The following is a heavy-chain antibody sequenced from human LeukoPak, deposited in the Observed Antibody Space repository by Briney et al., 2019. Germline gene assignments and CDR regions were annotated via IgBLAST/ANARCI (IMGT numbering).Heavy chain of an antibody. V-gene: IGHV1-8*03. CDR1: GYTFTSYD. D-gene: IGHD1-26*01. CDR2: MNPNSGNT. J-gene: IGHJ4*02. Sequence: GASVKVSCKASGYTFTSYDINWVRQATGQGLEWMGWMNPNSGNTGYAQKFQGRVTITRNTSINTAYMELSSLRSEDTAVYYCARGIRWELRYYFDYWGQGTLVTVSS. CDR3: ARGIRWELRYYFDY.